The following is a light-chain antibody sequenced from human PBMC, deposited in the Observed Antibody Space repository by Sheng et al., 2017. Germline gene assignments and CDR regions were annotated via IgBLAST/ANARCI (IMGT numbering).Light chain of an antibody. CDR2: DAS. Sequence: DIQMTQSPSSLSASVGDRVTITCQASQDISNYLNWYQQKPGKAPKLLIYDASNLETGVPSRFSGSGSGTDFTFTISSLQPEDIATYYCQQYDNPVFTFGPGTKVXIK. CDR1: QDISNY. CDR3: QQYDNPVFT. J-gene: IGKJ3*01. V-gene: IGKV1-33*01.